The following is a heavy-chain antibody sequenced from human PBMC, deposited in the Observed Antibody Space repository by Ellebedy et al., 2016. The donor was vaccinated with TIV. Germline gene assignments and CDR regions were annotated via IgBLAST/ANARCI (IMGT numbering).Heavy chain of an antibody. CDR1: GFTFSSYW. CDR2: IKQDGSEK. CDR3: ARRPDRYYYFDY. J-gene: IGHJ4*02. V-gene: IGHV3-7*01. D-gene: IGHD2-15*01. Sequence: GGSLRLSXEASGFTFSSYWMSWVRQAPGKGLEWVANIKQDGSEKYYVDSVKGRFTISRDNAKNSLSLQMDSLRAEDTAVYYCARRPDRYYYFDYWGPGTLVTVSS.